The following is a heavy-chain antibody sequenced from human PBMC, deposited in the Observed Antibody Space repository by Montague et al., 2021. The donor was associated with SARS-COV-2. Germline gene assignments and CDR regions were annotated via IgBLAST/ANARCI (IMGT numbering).Heavy chain of an antibody. CDR2: IYWDDDK. V-gene: IGHV2-5*02. CDR1: GFSLRTSGVG. CDR3: VHSYADYLFDY. J-gene: IGHJ4*02. D-gene: IGHD4-17*01. Sequence: PALVKPTQTLTLTCSFSGFSLRTSGVGVGWIRQPPGKALEWLAVIYWDDDKRYSPSLKSRLTITKDTSKNQVVPTMTNMDPVDTATYYCVHSYADYLFDYWGRGTLVSVSS.